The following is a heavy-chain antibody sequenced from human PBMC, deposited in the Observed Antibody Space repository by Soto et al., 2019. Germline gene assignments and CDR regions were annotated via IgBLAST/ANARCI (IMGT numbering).Heavy chain of an antibody. CDR3: AVADVYDYYSSEYRLDI. V-gene: IGHV1-69*01. D-gene: IGHD3-22*01. CDR1: GGTFSSYA. Sequence: QVQLVQSGAEVKQPGSSVKVSCKASGGTFSSYAISWVRQAPGQGLEWMGGIIPIFGPAKYAQKFQARLTITADESTSTANMELSRLKSEDTAVYYGAVADVYDYYSSEYRLDIWGQGTVVTVSS. CDR2: IIPIFGPA. J-gene: IGHJ3*02.